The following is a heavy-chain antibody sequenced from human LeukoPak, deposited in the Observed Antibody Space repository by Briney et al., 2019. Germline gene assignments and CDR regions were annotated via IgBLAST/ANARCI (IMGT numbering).Heavy chain of an antibody. CDR1: GFIFDDYG. CDR3: ARDLKRLAAVQPPEFDY. D-gene: IGHD6-13*01. CDR2: TNWNGGST. J-gene: IGHJ4*02. V-gene: IGHV3-20*04. Sequence: PGGSLRLSCAASGFIFDDYGMSWVRQAPGKGLEWVSGTNWNGGSTGYGDSVEGRFTISRDNAKNSLYLQMNGLRAEDTALYYCARDLKRLAAVQPPEFDYRGQGTLVTVSS.